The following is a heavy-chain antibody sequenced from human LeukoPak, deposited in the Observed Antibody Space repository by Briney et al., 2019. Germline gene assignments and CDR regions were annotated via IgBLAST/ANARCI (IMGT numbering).Heavy chain of an antibody. D-gene: IGHD6-6*01. CDR2: IYTSGST. CDR3: ARRDGYSSSFGAIDY. CDR1: GGSISSYY. V-gene: IGHV4-4*09. Sequence: PSGTLSLTCTVSGGSISSYYWSWIRQPPGKGLEWIGYIYTSGSTNYNPSLKSRVTISVDTSKNQFSLKLSSVTAADTAVYYCARRDGYSSSFGAIDYWGQGTLVTVSS. J-gene: IGHJ4*02.